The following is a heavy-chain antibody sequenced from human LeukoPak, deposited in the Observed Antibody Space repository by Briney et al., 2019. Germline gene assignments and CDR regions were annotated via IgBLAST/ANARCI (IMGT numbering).Heavy chain of an antibody. CDR1: GGSFGDYY. D-gene: IGHD3-10*01. J-gene: IGHJ4*02. V-gene: IGHV4-34*01. CDR2: INHSGST. Sequence: SETLSLTCAVYGGSFGDYYWSWIRQPPGKGLEWFAEINHSGSTSYNPSLKSRVTISVDTSKNQLSLKLSSVTAADTAVYYCASLHQVRGLTVFDQWGQGTLVTVSS. CDR3: ASLHQVRGLTVFDQ.